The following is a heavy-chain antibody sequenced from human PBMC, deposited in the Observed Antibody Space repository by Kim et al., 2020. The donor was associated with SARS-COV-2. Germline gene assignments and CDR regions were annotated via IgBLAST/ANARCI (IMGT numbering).Heavy chain of an antibody. D-gene: IGHD3-22*01. CDR3: ARHVPEYYYDSSGYTLDY. CDR2: IYYSGST. J-gene: IGHJ4*02. V-gene: IGHV4-39*01. Sequence: SETLSLTCTVSGGSMSSSSYYWGWIRQPPGKGLEWIGSIYYSGSTYYNPSLMSRVTISVDTSKNQFSLKLSSVTAADTAVYYCARHVPEYYYDSSGYTLDYWGQGTLVTVSS. CDR1: GGSMSSSSYY.